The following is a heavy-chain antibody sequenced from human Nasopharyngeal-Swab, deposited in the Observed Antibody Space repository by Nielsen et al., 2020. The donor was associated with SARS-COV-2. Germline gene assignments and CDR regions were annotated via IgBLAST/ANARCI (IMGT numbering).Heavy chain of an antibody. CDR1: GFTFSSYG. D-gene: IGHD6-6*01. Sequence: GESLKISCAASGFTFSSYGMHWVRQAPGKGLEWVAVISYDGSNKYYADSVKGRFTISRDNSKNTLYLQMNSLRAEDTAVYYCARPQLVGTDYYYGMDVWGQGTTVTVSS. V-gene: IGHV3-30*03. CDR2: ISYDGSNK. J-gene: IGHJ6*02. CDR3: ARPQLVGTDYYYGMDV.